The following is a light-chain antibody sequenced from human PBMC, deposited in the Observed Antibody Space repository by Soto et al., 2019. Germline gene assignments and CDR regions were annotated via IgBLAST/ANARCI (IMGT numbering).Light chain of an antibody. J-gene: IGKJ2*01. CDR2: GAS. Sequence: DIVLTQSPGTLSLSPGERATLSCRASQSVTSSYLAWYQQKPGQAPRLLIYGASNRATGISDRFSGSGSGTDFTLTISRLEPEDFAVYYCQQYGTSPMYTFGQGTKLEIK. CDR3: QQYGTSPMYT. CDR1: QSVTSSY. V-gene: IGKV3-20*01.